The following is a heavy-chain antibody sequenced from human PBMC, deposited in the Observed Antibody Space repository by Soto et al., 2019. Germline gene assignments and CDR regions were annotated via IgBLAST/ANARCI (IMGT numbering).Heavy chain of an antibody. CDR2: ISWNSGSI. CDR1: GFTFDDYA. CDR3: AKDILRRGNDYGDFISNGNFYYYYYYMDV. Sequence: GGSLRLSCAASGFTFDDYAMHWVRQAPGKGLEWVSGISWNSGSIGYADSVKGRFTISRDNAKNSLYLQMNSLRAEDTALYYCAKDILRRGNDYGDFISNGNFYYYYYYMDVWGKGTTVTVSS. D-gene: IGHD4-17*01. J-gene: IGHJ6*03. V-gene: IGHV3-9*01.